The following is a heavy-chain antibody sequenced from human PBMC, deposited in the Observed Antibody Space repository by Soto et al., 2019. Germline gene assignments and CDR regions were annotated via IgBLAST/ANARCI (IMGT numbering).Heavy chain of an antibody. CDR2: ISGSGFKK. D-gene: IGHD1-26*01. CDR3: AKNQGVELVPLATVDWFDP. CDR1: GFIFENFG. J-gene: IGHJ5*02. Sequence: GGSLRLSCAASGFIFENFGMSWVRQAPGKGLEWISSISGSGFKKYYADSVKGRFTISGENSKSTVSLEWNNLSAEDTAVYHCAKNQGVELVPLATVDWFDPWGQGSVVTVSS. V-gene: IGHV3-23*01.